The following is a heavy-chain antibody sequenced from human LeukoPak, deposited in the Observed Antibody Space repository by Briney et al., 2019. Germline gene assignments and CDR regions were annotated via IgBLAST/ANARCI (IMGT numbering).Heavy chain of an antibody. CDR1: GFTFDDYA. Sequence: PGRSLRLSCAASGFTFDDYAMHWVRQAPGKGLEWVSGISWNSGSIGYADSVKGRFTISRDNAKNSLYLQMNSLRAEDTALYYCAKDHSGSPGHWGQGTLVTVSS. D-gene: IGHD1-26*01. V-gene: IGHV3-9*01. J-gene: IGHJ4*02. CDR3: AKDHSGSPGH. CDR2: ISWNSGSI.